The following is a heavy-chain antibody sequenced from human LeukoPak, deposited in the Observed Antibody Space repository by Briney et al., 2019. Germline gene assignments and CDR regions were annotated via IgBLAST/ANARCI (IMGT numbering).Heavy chain of an antibody. D-gene: IGHD3-10*01. J-gene: IGHJ6*03. Sequence: GGSLRPSCAASGFTFSSYSMNWVRQAPGKGLEWVSYISSSGSTIYYADSVKGRFTISRDNAKNSLYLQMNSLRAEDTALYYCAKQAVYGLGVYYMDVWGKGTTVTVSS. CDR3: AKQAVYGLGVYYMDV. CDR2: ISSSGSTI. CDR1: GFTFSSYS. V-gene: IGHV3-48*04.